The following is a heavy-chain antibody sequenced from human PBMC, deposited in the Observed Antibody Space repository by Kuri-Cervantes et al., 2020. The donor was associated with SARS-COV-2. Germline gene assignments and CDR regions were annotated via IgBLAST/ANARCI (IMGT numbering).Heavy chain of an antibody. CDR1: GYTFTSYG. CDR3: ARVRTYCSSTSCYTGYFQH. J-gene: IGHJ1*01. CDR2: ISAYNGNT. D-gene: IGHD2-2*02. Sequence: ASVKVSCKASGYTFTSYGISWVRQAPGQGLEWMGWISAYNGNTNYAQKLQGRVTMTTDTSTSTAYMELRSLRPDDTAVYYCARVRTYCSSTSCYTGYFQHWGQGTLVTVSS. V-gene: IGHV1-18*01.